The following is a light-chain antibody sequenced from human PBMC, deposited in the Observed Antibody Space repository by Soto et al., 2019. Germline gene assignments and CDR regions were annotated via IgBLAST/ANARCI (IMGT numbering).Light chain of an antibody. CDR2: DAS. CDR1: QSVSSY. J-gene: IGKJ4*01. CDR3: QQRSNWPPVLT. V-gene: IGKV3-11*01. Sequence: EIVLTQSPATLSLSPGERATLSCRASQSVSSYLACYQQKPGQAPRLLIYDASNRATGIPARFSGSGSGTHFTLTIRRVEPEDFAVYYCQQRSNWPPVLTFGGGTKVEIK.